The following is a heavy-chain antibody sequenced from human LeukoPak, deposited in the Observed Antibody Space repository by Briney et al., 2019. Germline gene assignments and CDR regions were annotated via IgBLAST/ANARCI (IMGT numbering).Heavy chain of an antibody. D-gene: IGHD2-15*01. CDR2: ISSSSSYI. CDR1: GFPFSSYS. CDR3: AREGYCSGGSCYDAFDI. V-gene: IGHV3-21*01. J-gene: IGHJ3*02. Sequence: GGSLRLSCAASGFPFSSYSMNWVRQAPGKGLEWVSSISSSSSYIYYADSVKGRLTISRDNAKNSLYLQMNSLRAEDTAVYYCAREGYCSGGSCYDAFDIWGQGTMVTVSS.